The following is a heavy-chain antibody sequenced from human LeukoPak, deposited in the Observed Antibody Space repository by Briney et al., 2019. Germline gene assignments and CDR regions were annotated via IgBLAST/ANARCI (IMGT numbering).Heavy chain of an antibody. CDR3: ARDRLSIPFDY. CDR2: ISSSSSYI. V-gene: IGHV3-21*01. Sequence: GGSLRLSCAASGFTFSTYIMNWVRQAPGKGLEWVSSISSSSSYIYYADSVKGRFTISRDNAKNSLYLQMNSLRAEDTAVYYCARDRLSIPFDYWGQGTLVTDSS. D-gene: IGHD2-21*01. J-gene: IGHJ4*02. CDR1: GFTFSTYI.